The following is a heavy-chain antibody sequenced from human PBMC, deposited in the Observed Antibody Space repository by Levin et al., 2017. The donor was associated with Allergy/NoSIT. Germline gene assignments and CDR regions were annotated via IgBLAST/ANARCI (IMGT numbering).Heavy chain of an antibody. CDR1: GGSISSGGYS. V-gene: IGHV4-30-2*01. J-gene: IGHJ4*02. CDR3: ARASYGFNY. D-gene: IGHD5-18*01. CDR2: IYHSGST. Sequence: NTSETLSLTCAVSGGSISSGGYSWSWIRQPPGKGLEWIGYIYHSGSTYYNPSLKSRVTISVDRSKNQFSLKLSSVTAADTAVYYCARASYGFNYWGQGTLVTVSS.